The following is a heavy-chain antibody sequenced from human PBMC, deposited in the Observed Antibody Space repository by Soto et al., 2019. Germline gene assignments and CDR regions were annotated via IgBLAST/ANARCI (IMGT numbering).Heavy chain of an antibody. Sequence: QVQLVQSGAEVKRPGASVKVSCKASGYTFTSYGISWVRQAPGQGLEWMGWISAYNGNTNYAQKLQGRVTMTTDTSTSTAYMELRSLRSDDTAVYYCARDRGSYDYVWGSYQFSDQDAFDIWGQGTMVTVSS. CDR3: ARDRGSYDYVWGSYQFSDQDAFDI. D-gene: IGHD3-16*02. CDR2: ISAYNGNT. CDR1: GYTFTSYG. V-gene: IGHV1-18*01. J-gene: IGHJ3*02.